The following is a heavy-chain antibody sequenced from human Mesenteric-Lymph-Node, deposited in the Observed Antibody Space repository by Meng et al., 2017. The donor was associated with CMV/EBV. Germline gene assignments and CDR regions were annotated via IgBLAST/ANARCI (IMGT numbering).Heavy chain of an antibody. J-gene: IGHJ4*02. Sequence: SETLSLTCTVAGGSTSSSSYYWGWIRQPPGKGLEWIATIYYSGSTNYNPSLKSRVTISVDTSKNQFSLKLGSVTAADTAVYYCARAPRNWGQGTLVTVSS. CDR1: GGSTSSSSYY. CDR2: IYYSGST. CDR3: ARAPRN. V-gene: IGHV4-39*07.